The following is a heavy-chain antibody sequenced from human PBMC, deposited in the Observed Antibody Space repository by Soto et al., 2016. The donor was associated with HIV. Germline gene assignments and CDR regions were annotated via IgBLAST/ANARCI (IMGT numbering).Heavy chain of an antibody. D-gene: IGHD5-12*01. CDR3: AKVGGRSGYSGYDYSSHYYFDY. CDR2: ISGSGGST. Sequence: EVQLLESGGGLVQPGGSLRLSCAASGFTFSSYAMSWVRQAPGKGLEWVSAISGSGGSTYYADSVKGRFTISRDNSKNTLYLQMNSLRAEDTAVYYCAKVGGRSGYSGYDYSSHYYFDYWGQGTLVTVSS. V-gene: IGHV3-23*01. J-gene: IGHJ4*02. CDR1: GFTFSSYA.